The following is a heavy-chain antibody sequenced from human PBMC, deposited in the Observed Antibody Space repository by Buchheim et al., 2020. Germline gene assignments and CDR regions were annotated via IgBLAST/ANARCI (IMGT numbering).Heavy chain of an antibody. D-gene: IGHD3-22*01. Sequence: QVQLVESGGGVVQPGRSLRLSCAASGFTFSSYGMHWVRQAPGKGLEWVAVISYDGSNKYYADSVKGRFTISRDNSKNTLDLQMNSLRAEDTAVYYCARSLYYYDSSGYWGYFDYWGQGTL. CDR3: ARSLYYYDSSGYWGYFDY. CDR1: GFTFSSYG. J-gene: IGHJ4*02. CDR2: ISYDGSNK. V-gene: IGHV3-30*03.